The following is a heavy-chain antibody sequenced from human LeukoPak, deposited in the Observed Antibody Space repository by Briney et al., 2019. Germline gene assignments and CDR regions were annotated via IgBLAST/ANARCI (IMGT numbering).Heavy chain of an antibody. D-gene: IGHD4-17*01. J-gene: IGHJ6*02. Sequence: PSETLSLTCTVSGGSISSYYWSWIRQPPGKGLEWIGYIYYSGSTNYNPSLESRVTISVDTSKKQFSLKMSSVTAAGTAVYYCARGPTVTYYCCGMDVWGQGTTVTVSS. CDR1: GGSISSYY. V-gene: IGHV4-59*01. CDR2: IYYSGST. CDR3: ARGPTVTYYCCGMDV.